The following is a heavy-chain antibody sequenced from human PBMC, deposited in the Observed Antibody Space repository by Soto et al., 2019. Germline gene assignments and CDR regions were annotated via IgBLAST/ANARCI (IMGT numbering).Heavy chain of an antibody. J-gene: IGHJ6*02. CDR3: ARDLGSSWTRPYGMDV. D-gene: IGHD6-13*01. CDR1: GFTFSSYG. Sequence: QVQLVESGGGVVQPGRSLRLSCAASGFTFSSYGMHWVRQAPGKGLEGVAVIWYDGSNKYYADSVKGRFTISRDNSKDTLYLQMNSLRAEDTAVYYCARDLGSSWTRPYGMDVWGQGTTVTVSS. V-gene: IGHV3-33*01. CDR2: IWYDGSNK.